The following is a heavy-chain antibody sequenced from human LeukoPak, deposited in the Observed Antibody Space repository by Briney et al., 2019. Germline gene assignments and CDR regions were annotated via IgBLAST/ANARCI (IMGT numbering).Heavy chain of an antibody. Sequence: SVKVSCKASGGTFSSYAISWVRQAPGQGLEWMGGIIPIFGTANYAQKFQGRVTITADESTSTAYMELSSLRSEDTAVYYCALIAAAGSWADNWFDPWGQGTLVTVSS. J-gene: IGHJ5*02. D-gene: IGHD6-13*01. CDR3: ALIAAAGSWADNWFDP. CDR1: GGTFSSYA. V-gene: IGHV1-69*13. CDR2: IIPIFGTA.